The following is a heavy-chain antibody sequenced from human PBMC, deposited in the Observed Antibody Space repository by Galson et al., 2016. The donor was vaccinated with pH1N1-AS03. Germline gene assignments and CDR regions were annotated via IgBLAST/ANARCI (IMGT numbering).Heavy chain of an antibody. CDR2: IKEDGSEK. CDR3: ARYGSSPWFDP. Sequence: SLRLSCAASGFTFGSYWMSWVRQAPGKGLEWVANIKEDGSEKSYVDSVKGRFTISRDNSKNSLYLQVNSLRVEDTALYYCARYGSSPWFDPWGQGTLVTVPS. J-gene: IGHJ5*02. CDR1: GFTFGSYW. D-gene: IGHD6-6*01. V-gene: IGHV3-7*01.